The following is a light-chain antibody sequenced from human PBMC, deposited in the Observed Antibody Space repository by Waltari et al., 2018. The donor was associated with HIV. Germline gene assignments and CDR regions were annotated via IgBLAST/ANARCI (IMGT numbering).Light chain of an antibody. CDR3: SSYTSSSTDVV. CDR2: DVS. Sequence: QSALTQPASVSGSPGQSITISCTGTSSDVGGFIYVSWYQPPPGKAPKLMIYDVSNRPSGVSNRFSGSKSGNTASLTISGLQAEDEADYYCSSYTSSSTDVVFGGGTKLTVL. V-gene: IGLV2-14*03. J-gene: IGLJ2*01. CDR1: SSDVGGFIY.